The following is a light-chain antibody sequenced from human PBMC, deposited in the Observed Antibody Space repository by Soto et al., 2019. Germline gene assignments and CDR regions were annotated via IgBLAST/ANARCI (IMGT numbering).Light chain of an antibody. J-gene: IGLJ2*01. CDR1: NIGSKS. V-gene: IGLV3-21*02. Sequence: SYELTQPPSLTVAPGQTARITCGGTNIGSKSVHWYHQRPGQAPVVVVYVEVSDRPSWIPERCSGSSSGMTATLTIVRVEAGDEADYYCKVWDSDSDHVLFGGVTKLSVL. CDR2: VEVS. CDR3: KVWDSDSDHVL.